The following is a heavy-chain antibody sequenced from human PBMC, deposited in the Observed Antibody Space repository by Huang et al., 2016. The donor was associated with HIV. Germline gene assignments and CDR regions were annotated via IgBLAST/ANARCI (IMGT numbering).Heavy chain of an antibody. Sequence: KPSETLSLTCTVSGGFISSHFWSWIRQPPGKGLEWIGIIYFSGSTNYNPSLESRVSMSVETSKNQFSLRLNSVTVADTAVYYCARVETTILTPVWYFDLWGRDALVTVSS. CDR1: GGFISSHF. D-gene: IGHD4-4*01. CDR3: ARVETTILTPVWYFDL. V-gene: IGHV4-59*11. J-gene: IGHJ2*01. CDR2: IYFSGST.